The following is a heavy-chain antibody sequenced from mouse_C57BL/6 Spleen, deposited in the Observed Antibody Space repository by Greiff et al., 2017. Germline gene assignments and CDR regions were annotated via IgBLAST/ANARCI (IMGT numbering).Heavy chain of an antibody. V-gene: IGHV1-15*01. J-gene: IGHJ2*01. Sequence: VQLQQSGAELVRPGASVTLSCKASGYTFTDYEMHWVKQTPVHGLEWIGAIDPETGGTAYNQKFKGKAILTADKSSSTAYMELRSLTSEDSAVYYCTSPIYYGNSYYCDYWGQGTTLTVSS. CDR3: TSPIYYGNSYYCDY. CDR1: GYTFTDYE. CDR2: IDPETGGT. D-gene: IGHD2-1*01.